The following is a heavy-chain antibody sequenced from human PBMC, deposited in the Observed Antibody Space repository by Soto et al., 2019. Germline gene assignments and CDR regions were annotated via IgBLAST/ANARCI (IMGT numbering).Heavy chain of an antibody. CDR3: VRGPDYEGYFDF. V-gene: IGHV1-69*12. J-gene: IGHJ4*02. CDR1: GGTFRNFA. D-gene: IGHD4-17*01. Sequence: QVQLVQSGAEVKKPGSSVKVSCKASGGTFRNFAVGWVRQAPGQGPEWMGGIILPFGPANYAQKLQDRVTITADDSTTTASMARSSLRCDDTAVYYCVRGPDYEGYFDFWGQGTVVTVSS. CDR2: IILPFGPA.